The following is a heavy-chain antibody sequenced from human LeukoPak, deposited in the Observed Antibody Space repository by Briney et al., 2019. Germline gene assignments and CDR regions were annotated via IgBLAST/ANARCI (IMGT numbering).Heavy chain of an antibody. V-gene: IGHV1-69*04. CDR1: GGTFSSYA. D-gene: IGHD4-17*01. CDR3: ARDKRDDYGDQAGFDP. Sequence: SVKVSCKASGGTFSSYAISWVRQAPGQGLEWMGRIIPILGIANYAQKFQGRVTITADKSTSTAYMELSSLRSEDTAVYYCARDKRDDYGDQAGFDPWGQGTLVTVSS. CDR2: IIPILGIA. J-gene: IGHJ5*02.